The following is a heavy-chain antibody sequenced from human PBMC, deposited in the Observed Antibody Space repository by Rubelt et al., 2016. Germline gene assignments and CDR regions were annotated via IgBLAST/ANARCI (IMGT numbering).Heavy chain of an antibody. CDR3: ARWSTKTVAVDF. CDR1: GSYISTYY. J-gene: IGHJ4*02. D-gene: IGHD1-1*01. CDR2: IYYSGST. Sequence: QVQLQESGPGLVKPSETLSLTCTVSGSYISTYYWSWIRQPPGKGLEWIGYIYYSGSTTYNPTLKSRFPISVDTSKKQISLKLTSVTAADTAVYYCARWSTKTVAVDFWGQGILVTVSS. V-gene: IGHV4-59*08.